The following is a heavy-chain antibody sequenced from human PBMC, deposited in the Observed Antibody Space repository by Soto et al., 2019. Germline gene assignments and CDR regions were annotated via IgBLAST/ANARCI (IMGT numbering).Heavy chain of an antibody. CDR1: GFTFSDYY. J-gene: IGHJ4*02. V-gene: IGHV3-11*01. CDR3: ARDPPPPPYCGGDCYWGFYFDY. CDR2: ISSSGSTI. Sequence: GGSLRLSCAASGFTFSDYYMSWIRQAPGKGLEWVSYISSSGSTIYYADSVKGRFTISRDNAKNSLYLQMNSLRAEDTAVYYCARDPPPPPYCGGDCYWGFYFDYWGQGTLVTVSS. D-gene: IGHD2-21*01.